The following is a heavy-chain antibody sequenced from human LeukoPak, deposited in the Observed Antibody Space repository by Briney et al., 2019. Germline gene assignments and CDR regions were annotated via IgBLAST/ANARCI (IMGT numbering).Heavy chain of an antibody. CDR2: IKQDGTEK. CDR3: ARDRLGAEYDY. V-gene: IGHV3-7*01. D-gene: IGHD3-16*01. Sequence: GGSLRLSCAASGFTFSTYWMSWVRQAPGKRLEWVANIKQDGTEKYYVDSVKGRFTISRDNAKKSLYLQMNSLRAEDTAVYYCARDRLGAEYDYWGQGTLVSVSS. J-gene: IGHJ4*02. CDR1: GFTFSTYW.